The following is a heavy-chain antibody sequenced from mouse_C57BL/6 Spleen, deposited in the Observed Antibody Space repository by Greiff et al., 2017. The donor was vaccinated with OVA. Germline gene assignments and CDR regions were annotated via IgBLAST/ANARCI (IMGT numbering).Heavy chain of an antibody. CDR2: INPSNGGT. J-gene: IGHJ1*03. V-gene: IGHV1-53*01. CDR1: GYTFTSYW. D-gene: IGHD2-1*01. Sequence: QVHVKQSGTELVKPGASVKLSCKASGYTFTSYWMHWVKQRPGQGLEWIGNINPSNGGTNYNEKFKSKATLTVDKSSSTAYMQLSSLTSEDSAVYYCARDYYGNHWYFDVWGTGTTVTVSS. CDR3: ARDYYGNHWYFDV.